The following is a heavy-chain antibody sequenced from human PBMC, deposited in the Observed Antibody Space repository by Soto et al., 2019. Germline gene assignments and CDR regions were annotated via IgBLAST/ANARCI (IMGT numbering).Heavy chain of an antibody. V-gene: IGHV3-33*01. CDR2: IWYDGSNK. CDR3: ARDGRGVVVPAAIAY. CDR1: GFTFSSYG. Sequence: GGSLRLSCAASGFTFSSYGMHWVRQAPGKGLEWVAVIWYDGSNKYYADSVKGRFTISRDNSKNTLYLQMNSLRAEDTAVYYCARDGRGVVVPAAIAYWGQGTQVTVSS. J-gene: IGHJ4*02. D-gene: IGHD2-2*01.